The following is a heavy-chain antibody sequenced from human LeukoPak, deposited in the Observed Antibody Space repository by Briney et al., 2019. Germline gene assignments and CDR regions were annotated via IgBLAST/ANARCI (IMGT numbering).Heavy chain of an antibody. CDR2: IYTSGST. V-gene: IGHV4-4*07. Sequence: SETLSLTCTVSGGSISSYYWSWIRQPAGKGLEWIGRIYTSGSTNYNPSLKSRVTMSVDTSKNQFSLKLSSVTAADTAVYYCARDRSYYDPRKAFDPWGQGTLVTVSS. CDR1: GGSISSYY. J-gene: IGHJ5*02. D-gene: IGHD3-3*01. CDR3: ARDRSYYDPRKAFDP.